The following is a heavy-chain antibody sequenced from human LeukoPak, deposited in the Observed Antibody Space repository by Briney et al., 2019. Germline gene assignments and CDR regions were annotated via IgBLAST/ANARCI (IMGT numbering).Heavy chain of an antibody. D-gene: IGHD1-26*01. CDR1: GYTFTGYY. Sequence: GASVKVSCKASGYTFTGYYMHWVRQAPGQGLEWMGWINPNSGGTNYAQKFQGRVTMTRDTSISTAYMELSRLRSDDTAVYYCARLRRGSYQGDAFDIWGQGTMVTVSS. CDR3: ARLRRGSYQGDAFDI. J-gene: IGHJ3*02. CDR2: INPNSGGT. V-gene: IGHV1-2*02.